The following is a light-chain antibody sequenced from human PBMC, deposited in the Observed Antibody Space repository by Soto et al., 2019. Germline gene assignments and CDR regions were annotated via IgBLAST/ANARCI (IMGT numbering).Light chain of an antibody. J-gene: IGLJ1*01. Sequence: QSALTQPASVSGSPGQSITISCTGTSIDVGGYNLVSWYQQHPGKAPKLIIYEVTKRPSGVSNRFSGSKSGNTASLTISGLQAEDEADYSCFTYAGNSGVFGTGTKVTVL. CDR2: EVT. CDR3: FTYAGNSGV. CDR1: SIDVGGYNL. V-gene: IGLV2-23*02.